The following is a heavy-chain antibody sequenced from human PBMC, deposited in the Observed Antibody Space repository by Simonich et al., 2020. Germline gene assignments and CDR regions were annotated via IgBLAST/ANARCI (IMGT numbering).Heavy chain of an antibody. D-gene: IGHD1-26*01. CDR1: GGSISSYY. CDR2: IYYSGST. J-gene: IGHJ6*02. V-gene: IGHV4-59*08. Sequence: QVQLQESGPGLVKPSETLSLTCTVSGGSISSYYWSWIRQPPGKGLEWIGYIYYSGSTNYNPSLKSRVTISVDTSKNQFSLKLSSVTAADTAVYYCARSLGYYYYYYGMDVWGQVTTVTVSS. CDR3: ARSLGYYYYYYGMDV.